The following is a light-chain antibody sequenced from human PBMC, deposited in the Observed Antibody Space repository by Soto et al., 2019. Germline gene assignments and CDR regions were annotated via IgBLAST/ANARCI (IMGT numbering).Light chain of an antibody. CDR2: GAS. Sequence: EIVLTQSPGTLSLSPGERATLSCRASQSVTSSYLAWYQQKPGQAPRLLFYGASSRATDIPDTFSGSGSGTDFTLTISRLEPEDFAVYYCQHYGSPPYTFGQGTKLEIK. J-gene: IGKJ2*01. V-gene: IGKV3-20*01. CDR1: QSVTSSY. CDR3: QHYGSPPYT.